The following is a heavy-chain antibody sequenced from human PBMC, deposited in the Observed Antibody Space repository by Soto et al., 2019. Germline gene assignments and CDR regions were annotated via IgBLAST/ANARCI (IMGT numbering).Heavy chain of an antibody. CDR2: IYPGDSDT. J-gene: IGHJ6*02. Sequence: PGESLKISCKGSGYSFTSYWIGWVRQMPGKGLEWMGIIYPGDSDTRYSPSFQGQVTISADKSISTAYLQWSSLKASDTAMYYCARGDRYCSSTSCYYYYYGMDVWGQGTTVTVSS. D-gene: IGHD2-2*01. CDR3: ARGDRYCSSTSCYYYYYGMDV. CDR1: GYSFTSYW. V-gene: IGHV5-51*01.